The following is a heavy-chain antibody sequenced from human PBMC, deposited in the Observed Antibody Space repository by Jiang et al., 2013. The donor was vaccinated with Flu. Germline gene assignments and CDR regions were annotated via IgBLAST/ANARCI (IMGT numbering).Heavy chain of an antibody. CDR1: GGSFNDYG. Sequence: GGSFNDYGISWVRQAPGQGLEWMGKIMPILGITNYAQKFQGRVTISADKSTNTAYMDLSRLTSADTAVYYCASEHGGALPNWFDPWGQGTLVTVSS. CDR3: ASEHGGALPNWFDP. V-gene: IGHV1-69*04. CDR2: IMPILGIT. D-gene: IGHD1-26*01. J-gene: IGHJ5*02.